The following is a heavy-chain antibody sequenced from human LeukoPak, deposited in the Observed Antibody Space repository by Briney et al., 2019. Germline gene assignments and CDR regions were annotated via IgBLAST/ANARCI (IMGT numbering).Heavy chain of an antibody. CDR3: ARGSQSLGYCSGGSCRVKIFDY. CDR2: INHSGGT. Sequence: PSETLSLTCAVYGGSFSGYYWSWIRQPPGKGLEWIGEINHSGGTNYNPSLKSRVTISVDTSKNQFSLKLSSVTAADTAVYYCARGSQSLGYCSGGSCRVKIFDYWGQGTLVTVSS. J-gene: IGHJ4*02. V-gene: IGHV4-34*01. D-gene: IGHD2-15*01. CDR1: GGSFSGYY.